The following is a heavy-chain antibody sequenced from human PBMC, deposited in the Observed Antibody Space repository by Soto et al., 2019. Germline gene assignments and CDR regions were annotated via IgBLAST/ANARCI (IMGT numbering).Heavy chain of an antibody. CDR2: VYYTGST. D-gene: IGHD6-19*01. CDR1: GGSISGSY. J-gene: IGHJ4*02. CDR3: ARSVAVPGAHIDY. V-gene: IGHV4-59*01. Sequence: SETLSLTCSVSGGSISGSYWSWIRQSPGKGLEWLGYVYYTGSTNYSPSLRSRVSISVDTSKNEFSLRLSSVTTADTAVYFCARSVAVPGAHIDYWGQGTQVTVSS.